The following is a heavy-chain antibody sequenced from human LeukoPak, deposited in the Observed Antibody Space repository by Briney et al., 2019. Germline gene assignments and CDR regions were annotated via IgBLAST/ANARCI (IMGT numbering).Heavy chain of an antibody. CDR2: ISYDGSNK. CDR3: ARSRTTVTSPDY. D-gene: IGHD4-17*01. Sequence: GRSLRLSCAASGFTFSSYAMHWVRQAPGKGLEWVAVISYDGSNKYYADSVKGRFTISRDNSKNTLYLQMNSLRAEDTAVYYCARSRTTVTSPDYWGQGTLVNVSS. CDR1: GFTFSSYA. J-gene: IGHJ4*02. V-gene: IGHV3-30*04.